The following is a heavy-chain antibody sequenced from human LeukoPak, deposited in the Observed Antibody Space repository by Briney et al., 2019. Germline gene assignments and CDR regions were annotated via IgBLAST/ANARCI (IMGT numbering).Heavy chain of an antibody. J-gene: IGHJ6*02. CDR3: AGDGDPSYYYYGMDV. CDR2: IYSGGST. V-gene: IGHV3-66*01. D-gene: IGHD4-17*01. CDR1: GFTVSSNY. Sequence: QPGGSLRLSCAASGFTVSSNYMSWVRQAPGKGLEWVSVIYSGGSTYYADSVKGRFTISRDNSKNTLYLQMNSLRAEDTAVYYCAGDGDPSYYYYGMDVWGQGTTVTVSS.